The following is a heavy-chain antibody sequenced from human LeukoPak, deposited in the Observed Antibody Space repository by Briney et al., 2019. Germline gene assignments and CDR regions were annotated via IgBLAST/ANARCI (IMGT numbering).Heavy chain of an antibody. CDR2: IYYSGST. J-gene: IGHJ4*02. Sequence: SETLSLTCTVSGGSISSYYWGWIRQPPGKGLEWIGYIYYSGSTNYNPSLKSRVTISVDTSKNQFSLKLSSVTAADTAVYYCARGSYGDYDFDYWGQGTLVTVSS. V-gene: IGHV4-59*01. D-gene: IGHD4-17*01. CDR3: ARGSYGDYDFDY. CDR1: GGSISSYY.